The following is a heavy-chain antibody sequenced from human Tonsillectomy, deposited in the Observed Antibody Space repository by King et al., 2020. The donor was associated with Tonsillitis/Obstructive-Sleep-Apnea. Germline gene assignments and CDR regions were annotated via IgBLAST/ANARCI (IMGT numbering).Heavy chain of an antibody. J-gene: IGHJ6*03. Sequence: QFQLVQSGAEVKKPGASVKVSCKASGYTFTSYGITWVRQAPGQGLEWMGWISTSNGNTEYAQKVQGRATMTTDTSTSTGYMELRSLRSDDTAVYYCARGSYMDVWGKGTTVTVSS. CDR3: ARGSYMDV. V-gene: IGHV1-18*04. CDR2: ISTSNGNT. CDR1: GYTFTSYG.